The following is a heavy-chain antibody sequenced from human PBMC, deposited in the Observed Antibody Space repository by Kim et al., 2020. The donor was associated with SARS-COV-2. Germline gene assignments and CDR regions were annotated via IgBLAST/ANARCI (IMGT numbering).Heavy chain of an antibody. CDR3: ARVTGPMRADY. J-gene: IGHJ4*02. CDR2: ISSSSSYT. CDR1: GFTFSDYY. Sequence: GGSLRLSCAASGFTFSDYYMSWIRQAPGKGLEWVSYISSSSSYTNYADSVKGRFTISRDNAKNSLYLQMNSLRAEDTAVYYCARVTGPMRADYWGQGTLVTVSS. V-gene: IGHV3-11*03.